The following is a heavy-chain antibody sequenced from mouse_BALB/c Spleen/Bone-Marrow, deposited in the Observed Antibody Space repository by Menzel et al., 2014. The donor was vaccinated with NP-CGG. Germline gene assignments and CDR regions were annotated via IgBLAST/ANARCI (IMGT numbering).Heavy chain of an antibody. CDR1: GFTFSDFY. CDR2: SRNRAKYYTT. Sequence: DVMLVESGGDLVQPGDSLRLSCATSGFTFSDFYMEWVRQPPGKRLEWIATSRNRAKYYTTEYSASVKGRFIVSRDTSQSVLYLQMNALRAEDTAIYYCARDVGYGNYFVYWGQGTLVTVSA. V-gene: IGHV7-1*02. J-gene: IGHJ3*01. D-gene: IGHD2-10*02. CDR3: ARDVGYGNYFVY.